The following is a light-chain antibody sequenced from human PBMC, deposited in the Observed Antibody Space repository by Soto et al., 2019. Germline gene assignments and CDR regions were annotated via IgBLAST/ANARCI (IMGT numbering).Light chain of an antibody. CDR2: DAS. CDR1: QSVSSY. CDR3: QQRSNWPPEGT. V-gene: IGKV3-11*01. Sequence: EIVLTQSPATLSLSPGERATLSCRASQSVSSYLAWYQQKPGQAPRLLIYDASNRATGIPARFSGSGSGTDFTLTINSLEPEDFAVYYCQQRSNWPPEGTFGQGTKVEIK. J-gene: IGKJ1*01.